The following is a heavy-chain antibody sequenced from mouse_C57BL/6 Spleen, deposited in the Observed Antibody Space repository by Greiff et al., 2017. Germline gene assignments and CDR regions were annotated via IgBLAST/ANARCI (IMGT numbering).Heavy chain of an antibody. CDR1: GYSITSGYY. D-gene: IGHD4-1*01. CDR2: ISYDGSN. CDR3: APLGDWYFDV. J-gene: IGHJ1*03. V-gene: IGHV3-6*01. Sequence: EVQRVESGPGLVKPSQSLSLTCSVTGYSITSGYYWNWIRQLPGNKLEWMGYISYDGSNNYNPSLKNRISITRDTSKNQFFLKLNSVTTEDTATYYCAPLGDWYFDVWGTGTTVTVSS.